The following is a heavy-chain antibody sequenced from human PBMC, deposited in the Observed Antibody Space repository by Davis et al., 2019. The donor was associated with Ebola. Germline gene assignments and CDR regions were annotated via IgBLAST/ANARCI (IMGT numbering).Heavy chain of an antibody. CDR2: IIPILGIA. V-gene: IGHV1-69*04. CDR3: ARAPLSTIFGVVDGMDV. CDR1: GGTFSSYA. Sequence: SVKVSCKASGGTFSSYAISWVRQASGQGLEWMGRIIPILGIANYAQKFQGRVTITADKSTSTAYMELSSLRSEDTAVNYCARAPLSTIFGVVDGMDVWGQGTTVTVSS. D-gene: IGHD3-3*01. J-gene: IGHJ6*02.